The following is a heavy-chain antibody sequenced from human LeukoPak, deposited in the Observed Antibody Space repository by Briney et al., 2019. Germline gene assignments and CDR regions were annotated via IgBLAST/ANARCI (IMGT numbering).Heavy chain of an antibody. V-gene: IGHV3-23*01. CDR2: ISGSDGST. D-gene: IGHD3-3*01. Sequence: PGGSLRLSCAASGFTFSSYSMSWVRQAPGKGLEWVSAISGSDGSTYDADSVKGRFTISRDNSKNTLYLQMNSLRAEDTAMYYCAKVYDFWSGYYPGLGYWGQGTLVTVSS. CDR1: GFTFSSYS. CDR3: AKVYDFWSGYYPGLGY. J-gene: IGHJ4*02.